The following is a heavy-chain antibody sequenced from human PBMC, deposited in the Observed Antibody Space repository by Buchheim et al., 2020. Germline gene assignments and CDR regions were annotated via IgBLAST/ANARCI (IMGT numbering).Heavy chain of an antibody. CDR3: ARDIVADQNRLKYAMDV. D-gene: IGHD6-25*01. V-gene: IGHV3-23*01. CDR2: ISGSGGFT. CDR1: EFSLSSYA. Sequence: EMQLLESGGGSVQPGESLRLACVGSEFSLSSYAMTWVRQAPGKGLECVAGISGSGGFTYYADSVKGRFTISRDNFKTTLYLQMNSLRGEDTAVYYCARDIVADQNRLKYAMDVWGQGT. J-gene: IGHJ6*02.